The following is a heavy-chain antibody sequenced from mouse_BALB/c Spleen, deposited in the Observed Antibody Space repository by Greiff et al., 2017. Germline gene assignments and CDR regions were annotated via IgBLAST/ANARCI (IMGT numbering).Heavy chain of an antibody. CDR3: TRDGKGAMDY. CDR1: GYTFTSYY. V-gene: IGHV1S81*02. D-gene: IGHD2-1*01. J-gene: IGHJ4*01. Sequence: VQLQQPGAELVKPGASVKLSCKASGYTFTSYYMYWVKQRPGQGLEWIGGINPSNGGTNFNEKFKSKATLTVDKSSSTAYMQLSSLTSEDSAVYYCTRDGKGAMDYWGQGTSVTVSS. CDR2: INPSNGGT.